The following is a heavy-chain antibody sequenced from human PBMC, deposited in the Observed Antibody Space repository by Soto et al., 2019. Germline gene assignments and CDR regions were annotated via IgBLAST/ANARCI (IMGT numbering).Heavy chain of an antibody. CDR2: IERDDDDK. J-gene: IGHJ6*02. Sequence: SGPTLVNPTETLTLTCTFSGFSLTSPGMCVSWIRQSPGKALEWLALIERDDDDKYYSTSLKTRLTISKDTRKNQVVLTMANMEPADTATYYCARSIRGPRRFNGMDVWGQGTTVTSP. CDR3: ARSIRGPRRFNGMDV. D-gene: IGHD1-20*01. CDR1: GFSLTSPGMC. V-gene: IGHV2-70*13.